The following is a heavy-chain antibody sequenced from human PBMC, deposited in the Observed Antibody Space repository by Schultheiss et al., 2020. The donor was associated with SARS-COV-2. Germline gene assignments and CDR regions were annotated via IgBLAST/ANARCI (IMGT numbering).Heavy chain of an antibody. D-gene: IGHD1-14*01. CDR2: IYYSGST. CDR1: GGSFSGYY. Sequence: LRLSCAVYGGSFSGYYWSWIRQPPGKGLEWIGYIYYSGSTYYNPSLKSRVTISVDTSKNQFSLKLSSVTAADTAVYYCASVTTGGDAFDIWGQGTMVTVSS. V-gene: IGHV4-34*09. J-gene: IGHJ3*02. CDR3: ASVTTGGDAFDI.